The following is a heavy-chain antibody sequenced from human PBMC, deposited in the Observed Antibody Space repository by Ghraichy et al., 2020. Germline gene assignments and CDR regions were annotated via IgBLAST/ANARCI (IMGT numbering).Heavy chain of an antibody. CDR2: VYWNDEK. D-gene: IGHD3-10*01. J-gene: IGHJ5*02. Sequence: TLSLTLTCTFSGFSLSTSGVGVGWIRQPPGKALEWLALVYWNDEKRYSPSLKSRLTITKDTSKNQVVLTMTNMDPVDTATYYCARYSYGSGMFDPWGQGTLVTVSS. CDR3: ARYSYGSGMFDP. CDR1: GFSLSTSGVG. V-gene: IGHV2-5*01.